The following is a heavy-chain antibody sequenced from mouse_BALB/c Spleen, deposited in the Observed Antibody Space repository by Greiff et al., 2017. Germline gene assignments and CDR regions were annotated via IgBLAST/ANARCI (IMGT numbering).Heavy chain of an antibody. J-gene: IGHJ4*01. V-gene: IGHV14-1*02. CDR2: IDPENGNT. Sequence: VQLQQSGAELVRPGALVKLSCKASGFNIKDYYMHWVKQRPEQGLEWIGWIDPENGNTIYDPKFQGKASITADTSSNTAYLQLSSLTSEDTAVYYCARGPYYDVEELYAMDYWGQGTSVTVSS. D-gene: IGHD1-1*01. CDR3: ARGPYYDVEELYAMDY. CDR1: GFNIKDYY.